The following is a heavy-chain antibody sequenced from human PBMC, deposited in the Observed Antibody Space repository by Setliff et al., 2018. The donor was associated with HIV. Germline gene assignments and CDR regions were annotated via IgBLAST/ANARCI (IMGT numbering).Heavy chain of an antibody. J-gene: IGHJ4*02. CDR1: GFTFSTYW. CDR2: IKQDGSEK. D-gene: IGHD1-26*01. Sequence: GGSLRLSCAASGFTFSTYWMSWVHQAPGKGLEWVANIKQDGSEKNYMDSVKGRFTISRDNAKNSLYLQMNSLRVEDTAVYYCATDCAVVGGTGSLDSWGPGTLVTVS. CDR3: ATDCAVVGGTGSLDS. V-gene: IGHV3-7*05.